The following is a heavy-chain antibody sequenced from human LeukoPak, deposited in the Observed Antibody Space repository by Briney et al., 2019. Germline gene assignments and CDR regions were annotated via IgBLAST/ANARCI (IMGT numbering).Heavy chain of an antibody. Sequence: GGSLRLSCAASGFTFSSYSMNWVRQAPGKGLEWVSLITWDGGSTYYADSVKGRFTISRDNSKNSLYLQMNSLRTEDTALYYCAKAHALGSTYSMDVWGQGTTVTVSS. D-gene: IGHD1-26*01. CDR3: AKAHALGSTYSMDV. V-gene: IGHV3-43*01. CDR2: ITWDGGST. J-gene: IGHJ6*02. CDR1: GFTFSSYS.